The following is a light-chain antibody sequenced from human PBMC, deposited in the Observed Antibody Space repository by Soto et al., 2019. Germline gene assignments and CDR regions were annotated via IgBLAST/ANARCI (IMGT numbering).Light chain of an antibody. Sequence: VIAQSPPSPAGTPWGAAFFSLRSSQRPLRSNGYNYLDWYLQKPGQSPQLLIYLGSNRASGVPDKFSGSGSGTDFTLTISRVEAEDVRIYYCMQAIQPPLTFGQGTKVDI. CDR1: QRPLRSNGYNY. V-gene: IGKV2-28*01. CDR3: MQAIQPPLT. J-gene: IGKJ1*01. CDR2: LGS.